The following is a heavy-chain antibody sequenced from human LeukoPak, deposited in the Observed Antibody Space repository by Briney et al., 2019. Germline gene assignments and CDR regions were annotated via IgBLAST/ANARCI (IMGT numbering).Heavy chain of an antibody. V-gene: IGHV4-39*01. Sequence: PSETLSLTCTVSGGSISNTNYYWGWIRQPPGKGLEWIGSIYYSGSTYYNPSLQSRVTISVDTSKNQFSLKLSSVTAADTAVYYCASLPYGSGKGFDLWGRGTLITVSS. J-gene: IGHJ2*01. CDR3: ASLPYGSGKGFDL. D-gene: IGHD3-10*01. CDR2: IYYSGST. CDR1: GGSISNTNYY.